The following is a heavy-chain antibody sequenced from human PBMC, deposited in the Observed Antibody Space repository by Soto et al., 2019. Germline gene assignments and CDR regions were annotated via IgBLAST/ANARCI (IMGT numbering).Heavy chain of an antibody. J-gene: IGHJ4*02. D-gene: IGHD3-22*01. CDR1: GGSISSGSYY. CDR2: IYSTEST. V-gene: IGHV4-31*03. CDR3: ARSDSSTKTLYYFDR. Sequence: TLSLTSTVSGGSISSGSYYWTWIRQHPGKGLEWIGHIYSTESTNYNPSLKSRLTISVDMSASQFSLKLSSVTVADTAVYYCARSDSSTKTLYYFDRWGQGTLVTVSS.